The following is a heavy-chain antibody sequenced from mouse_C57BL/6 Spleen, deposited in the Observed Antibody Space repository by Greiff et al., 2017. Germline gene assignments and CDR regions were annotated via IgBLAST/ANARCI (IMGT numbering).Heavy chain of an antibody. D-gene: IGHD2-5*01. J-gene: IGHJ4*01. Sequence: VQLQQSGAELVKPGASVKLSCKASGYTFTSYWMQWVKQRPGQGLEWIGEIDPSDSYTNYNQKFKGKATLTVDTSSSTAYMQLSSLTSEDSAVYYCARGDSNDAMDYWGQGTSVTVSS. CDR2: IDPSDSYT. V-gene: IGHV1-50*01. CDR3: ARGDSNDAMDY. CDR1: GYTFTSYW.